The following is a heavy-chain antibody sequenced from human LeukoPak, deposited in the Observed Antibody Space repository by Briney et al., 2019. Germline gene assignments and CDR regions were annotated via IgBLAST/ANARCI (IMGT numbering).Heavy chain of an antibody. CDR2: IYYSGST. J-gene: IGHJ4*02. CDR3: AIKQLRIDY. V-gene: IGHV4-59*12. D-gene: IGHD1-1*01. CDR1: GGSISSYY. Sequence: SETLSLTCTVSGGSISSYYWSWIRQPPGKGLEWIGYIYYSGSTNYNPSLKSRVTISVDTSKNQFSLKLSSVTAADTAVYYCAIKQLRIDYWGQGTLVTVSS.